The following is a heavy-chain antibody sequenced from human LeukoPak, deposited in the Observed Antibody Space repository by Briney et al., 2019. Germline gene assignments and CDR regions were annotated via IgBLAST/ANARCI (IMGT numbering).Heavy chain of an antibody. CDR1: GFTFSSYA. V-gene: IGHV3-21*01. D-gene: IGHD2-2*01. J-gene: IGHJ5*02. CDR2: ISSSSSYI. CDR3: ASPVGAMPFDP. Sequence: GGSLRLSCAASGFTFSSYAMSWVRQAPGKGLEWVSSISSSSSYIYYADSVKGRFTISRDNAKNSLYLQTNSLRAEDTAVYYCASPVGAMPFDPWGQGTLVTVSS.